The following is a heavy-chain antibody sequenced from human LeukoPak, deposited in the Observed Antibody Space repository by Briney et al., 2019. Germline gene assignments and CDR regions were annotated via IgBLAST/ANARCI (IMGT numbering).Heavy chain of an antibody. CDR1: GFTFSSYG. Sequence: PGGSLRLSCAASGFTFSSYGMHWVRQAPGKGLEWVAVIWYDGSNKYYADSVKGRFTISRDNSKNTLYLQMNSLRAEDTAVYYCAERGYSYGLNWFDPWGQGTLVTVSS. D-gene: IGHD5-18*01. J-gene: IGHJ5*02. CDR3: AERGYSYGLNWFDP. CDR2: IWYDGSNK. V-gene: IGHV3-33*01.